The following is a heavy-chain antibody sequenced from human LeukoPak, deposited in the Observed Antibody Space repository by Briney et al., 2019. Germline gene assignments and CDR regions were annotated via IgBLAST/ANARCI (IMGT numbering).Heavy chain of an antibody. D-gene: IGHD5-18*01. Sequence: SETLSLTCTVSGGSISSSSYYWGWIRQPPGKGLEWIGSIYYSGSTYYNPSLKSRVTISVDTSKNQFSLKLSSVTAADTAVYYCARHGPKWDTVYYFDYWGQGTLVTVSS. CDR2: IYYSGST. CDR1: GGSISSSSYY. J-gene: IGHJ4*02. V-gene: IGHV4-39*01. CDR3: ARHGPKWDTVYYFDY.